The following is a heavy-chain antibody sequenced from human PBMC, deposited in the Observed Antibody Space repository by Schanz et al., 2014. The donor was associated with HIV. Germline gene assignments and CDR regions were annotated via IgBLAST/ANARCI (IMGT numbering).Heavy chain of an antibody. Sequence: VQLVESGGGVVQPGRSLRLSCAASGLTLSSYGMSWVRQAPGKGLEWVSSISGGSGSTFYADSVKGRFTISRDNPKNTLYLQMNSLRAEDTAIYYCARGGIWEWDQPDFDYWGQGTLVTV. CDR3: ARGGIWEWDQPDFDY. V-gene: IGHV3-23*04. D-gene: IGHD2-15*01. CDR1: GLTLSSYG. J-gene: IGHJ4*02. CDR2: ISGGSGST.